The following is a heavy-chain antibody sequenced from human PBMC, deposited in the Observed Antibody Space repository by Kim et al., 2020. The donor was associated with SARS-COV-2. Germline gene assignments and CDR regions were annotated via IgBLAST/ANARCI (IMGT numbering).Heavy chain of an antibody. J-gene: IGHJ6*02. Sequence: GGSLRLSCAASGFTFSSYSMNWVRQAPGKGLEWVSYISSSSSTIYYADSVKGRFTISRDNAKNSLYLQMNSLRDEDTAVYYCARKKVSIVGAPAGMDVWGQGTTVTVSS. CDR3: ARKKVSIVGAPAGMDV. V-gene: IGHV3-48*02. CDR2: ISSSSSTI. D-gene: IGHD1-26*01. CDR1: GFTFSSYS.